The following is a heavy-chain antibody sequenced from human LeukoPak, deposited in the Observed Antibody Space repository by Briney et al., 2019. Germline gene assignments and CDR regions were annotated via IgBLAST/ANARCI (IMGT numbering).Heavy chain of an antibody. D-gene: IGHD3-9*01. Sequence: PGGSLRLSCAASGFTFSSYSMNWVRQAPGKGLEWVSYISSSSSTIYYADSVKGRFTISRDNAKNSLYLQMNSLRAEDTAVYYCAATMDILTGYYTIYFNYWGQGTLVTVSS. CDR2: ISSSSSTI. J-gene: IGHJ4*02. V-gene: IGHV3-48*04. CDR3: AATMDILTGYYTIYFNY. CDR1: GFTFSSYS.